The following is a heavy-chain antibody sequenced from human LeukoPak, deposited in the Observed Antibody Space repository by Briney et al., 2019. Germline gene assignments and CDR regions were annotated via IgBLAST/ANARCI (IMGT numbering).Heavy chain of an antibody. J-gene: IGHJ5*02. CDR1: GGSFSGYY. D-gene: IGHD3-16*01. V-gene: IGHV4-34*01. CDR2: INHSGST. CDR3: ARGRGIYDYVWGTPYNWFDP. Sequence: SETLSLTCAVYGGSFSGYYWGWIRQPPGKGLEWIGEINHSGSTNYNPSLKSRVTISVDTSKNQFSLKLSSVTAADTAVYYCARGRGIYDYVWGTPYNWFDPWGQGTLVTVSS.